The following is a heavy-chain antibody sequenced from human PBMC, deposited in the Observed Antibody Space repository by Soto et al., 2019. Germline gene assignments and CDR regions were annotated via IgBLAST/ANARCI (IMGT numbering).Heavy chain of an antibody. Sequence: QVQLQESGPGLVKPSQTLSLTCTVSGGSISGADYYWSWIRQPPGKGLEWIGYIYYSGSTYYNPSLKSRVTISVDTSKNQFSLKLSSVTAADTAVYSCVRVGGFGATTIDYWGQGTLVTVSS. CDR2: IYYSGST. CDR1: GGSISGADYY. D-gene: IGHD3-10*01. V-gene: IGHV4-30-4*01. CDR3: VRVGGFGATTIDY. J-gene: IGHJ4*02.